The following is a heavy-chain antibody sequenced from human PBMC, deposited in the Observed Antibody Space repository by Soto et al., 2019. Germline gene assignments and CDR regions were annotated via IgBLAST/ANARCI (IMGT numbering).Heavy chain of an antibody. CDR1: GYTFTSYG. D-gene: IGHD3-3*01. J-gene: IGHJ6*02. CDR3: ARDPYYDFWSGYYRGPYYYGMDV. V-gene: IGHV1-18*01. Sequence: GASVKVSCKASGYTFTSYGISWVRQAPGQGLEWMGWISAYNGNTNYAQKLQGRVTMTTDTSTSTAYMELRSLRSDDTAVYYCARDPYYDFWSGYYRGPYYYGMDVWGQGTTVTVSS. CDR2: ISAYNGNT.